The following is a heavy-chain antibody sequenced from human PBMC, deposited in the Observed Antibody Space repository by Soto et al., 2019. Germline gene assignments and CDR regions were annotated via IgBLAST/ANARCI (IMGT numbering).Heavy chain of an antibody. CDR3: ARDIVVVPAAMPADYYYYGMDV. Sequence: QVQLVESGGGVVQPGRSLRLSCAASGFTFSSYGMHWVRQAPGKGLEWVAVIWYDGSNKYYADSVKGRFTISRDNSKNTLYLQMNSLRAEDTAVYYCARDIVVVPAAMPADYYYYGMDVWGQGNTVTVSS. V-gene: IGHV3-33*01. J-gene: IGHJ6*02. CDR1: GFTFSSYG. D-gene: IGHD2-2*01. CDR2: IWYDGSNK.